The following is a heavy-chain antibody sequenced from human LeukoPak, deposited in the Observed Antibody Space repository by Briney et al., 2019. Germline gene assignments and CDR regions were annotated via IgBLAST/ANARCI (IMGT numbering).Heavy chain of an antibody. CDR3: ATYRQVLLPFES. CDR1: GFTFSTFA. Sequence: QSGGSLRLSCEASGFTFSTFAMIWVRQPPGKGLEWVSSIFPGGGEIHYADSVRGRFTISRDNSKSTLSLQMNSLRAEDTAIYYCATYRQVLLPFESWGQGTLVTVSS. V-gene: IGHV3-23*01. D-gene: IGHD2/OR15-2a*01. J-gene: IGHJ4*02. CDR2: IFPGGGEI.